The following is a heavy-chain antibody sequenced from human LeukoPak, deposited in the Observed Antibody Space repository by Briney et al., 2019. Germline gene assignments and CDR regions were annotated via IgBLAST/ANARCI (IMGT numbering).Heavy chain of an antibody. J-gene: IGHJ4*02. Sequence: ASVKVSRKASGSTLSSDSISWVRQAPGLGLEWMGSFIPIFGTTNFAQKFRGRVTITADESTDTAYMELSSLKSDDTAMYYCARHQEAAAASGYFDYWGQGTLLTVSS. CDR1: GSTLSSDS. CDR2: FIPIFGTT. CDR3: ARHQEAAAASGYFDY. D-gene: IGHD6-13*01. V-gene: IGHV1-69*13.